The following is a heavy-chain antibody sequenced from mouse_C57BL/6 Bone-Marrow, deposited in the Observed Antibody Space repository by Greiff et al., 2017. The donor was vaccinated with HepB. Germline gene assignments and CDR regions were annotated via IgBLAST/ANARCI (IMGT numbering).Heavy chain of an antibody. V-gene: IGHV5-9*01. CDR3: ARLITTVVARYYFDY. Sequence: EVNVVESGGGLVKPGGSLKLSCAASGFTFSSYTMSWVRQTPEKRLEWVATISGGGGNTYYPDSVKGRFTISRDNAKNTLYLQMSSLRSEDTALYYCARLITTVVARYYFDYWGQGTTLTVSS. D-gene: IGHD1-1*01. CDR1: GFTFSSYT. CDR2: ISGGGGNT. J-gene: IGHJ2*01.